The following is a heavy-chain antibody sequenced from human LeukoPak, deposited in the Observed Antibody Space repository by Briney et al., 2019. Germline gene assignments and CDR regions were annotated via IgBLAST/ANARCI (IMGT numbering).Heavy chain of an antibody. CDR2: MNPNSGNT. J-gene: IGHJ4*02. V-gene: IGHV1-8*01. D-gene: IGHD4-17*01. CDR1: GYTFTSYD. Sequence: ASVKVSCKASGYTFTSYDINWVRQAPGQGLEWMGWMNPNSGNTGYAKKFQGRVTMTRNTSISTAYMELSSLRSEDTAVYYCARGSLYGDFLFDYWGQGTLVTVSS. CDR3: ARGSLYGDFLFDY.